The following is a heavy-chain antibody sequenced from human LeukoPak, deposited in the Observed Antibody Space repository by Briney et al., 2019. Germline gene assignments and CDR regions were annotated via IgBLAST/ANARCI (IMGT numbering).Heavy chain of an antibody. CDR1: GYTFTSYD. Sequence: ASVKVSCKASGYTFTSYDINWVRQATGQGLEWMGWMNPNSGGTNYAQKFQGRVTMTRDTSISTAYMELSRLRSDDTAVYYCARPRYSSSWYYFDYWGQGTLVTVSS. CDR3: ARPRYSSSWYYFDY. CDR2: MNPNSGGT. D-gene: IGHD6-13*01. V-gene: IGHV1-2*02. J-gene: IGHJ4*02.